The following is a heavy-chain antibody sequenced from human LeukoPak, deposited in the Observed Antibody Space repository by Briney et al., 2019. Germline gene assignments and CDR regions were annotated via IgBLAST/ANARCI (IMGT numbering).Heavy chain of an antibody. CDR3: ARSGVGATSFDY. Sequence: SETLSLTCTVSGGSISSYYWSWIRQPPGKGLEWIGYNYYSGSTNYNPSLKSRVTISVDTSKNQFSLKLSSVTAADTAVYYCARSGVGATSFDYWGQGTLVTVSS. J-gene: IGHJ4*02. V-gene: IGHV4-59*01. CDR1: GGSISSYY. D-gene: IGHD1-26*01. CDR2: NYYSGST.